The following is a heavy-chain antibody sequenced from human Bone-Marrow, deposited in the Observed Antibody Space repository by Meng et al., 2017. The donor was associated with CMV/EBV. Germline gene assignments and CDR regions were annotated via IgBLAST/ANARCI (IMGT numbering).Heavy chain of an antibody. V-gene: IGHV3-23*01. Sequence: GESLKISCAASGFTFSSYAMSWVRQAPGKGLEWVSAISGSGGSTYYADSVKGRFTISRDNSKKTLYLQMNSLRAEDTAVYYCARDGEYYDVWGGFPDYWGQGTLVTVSS. CDR2: ISGSGGST. CDR3: ARDGEYYDVWGGFPDY. CDR1: GFTFSSYA. D-gene: IGHD3-3*01. J-gene: IGHJ4*02.